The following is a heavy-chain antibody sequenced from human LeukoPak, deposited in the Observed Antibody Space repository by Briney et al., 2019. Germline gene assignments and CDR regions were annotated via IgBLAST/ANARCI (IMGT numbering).Heavy chain of an antibody. CDR2: INHSGST. V-gene: IGHV4-34*01. D-gene: IGHD3-16*02. Sequence: SVTLSLTCAVYGGSFSGYYWSWIRQPPGKGLEWIGEINHSGSTNYNPSLKSRVTISVDTSKNQFSLKLSSVTAADTAVYYCARRDGDYVWGSYRFDYWGQGTLVTVSS. CDR3: ARRDGDYVWGSYRFDY. J-gene: IGHJ4*02. CDR1: GGSFSGYY.